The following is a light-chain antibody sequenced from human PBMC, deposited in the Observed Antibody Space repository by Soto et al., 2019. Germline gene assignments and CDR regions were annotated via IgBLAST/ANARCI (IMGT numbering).Light chain of an antibody. V-gene: IGKV1-5*02. Sequence: EIQMTQSHSTMPASVGARVTSICRASQSISNWLAWYQQKPGTAPKVLIYHASNLQSGVPSRFSGSGSGTEFTLTISSLQPDDFATYYCQQYNSYAFGQGTNVDIK. J-gene: IGKJ1*01. CDR2: HAS. CDR1: QSISNW. CDR3: QQYNSYA.